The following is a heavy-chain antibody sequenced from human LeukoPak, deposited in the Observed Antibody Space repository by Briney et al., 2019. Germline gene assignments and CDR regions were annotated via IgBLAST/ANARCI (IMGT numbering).Heavy chain of an antibody. J-gene: IGHJ4*02. D-gene: IGHD1-26*01. CDR1: GGSISSYY. CDR2: IYYSGST. V-gene: IGHV4-59*05. CDR3: ARRGGNYADY. Sequence: SETLSLTCTVSGGSISSYYWSWIRQPPGKGLEWIGSIYYSGSTYYNPSLKSRVTISVDTSKNQFSLKLSSVTAADTAVYYCARRGGNYADYWGQGTLVTVSS.